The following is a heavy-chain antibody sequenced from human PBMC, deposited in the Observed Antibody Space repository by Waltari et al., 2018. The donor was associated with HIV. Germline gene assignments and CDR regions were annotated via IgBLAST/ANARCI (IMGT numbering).Heavy chain of an antibody. CDR2: IWYDGSNK. J-gene: IGHJ3*02. D-gene: IGHD3-16*01. CDR3: ARDGRSYANAFDI. CDR1: GFTFSSYG. V-gene: IGHV3-33*01. Sequence: QVQLVESGGGVVQPGRSLRLPCAASGFTFSSYGLHGVRQAPGKGLEWVAVIWYDGSNKYYADSVKGRFTISRDNSKNTLYLQMNSLRAEDTAVYYCARDGRSYANAFDIWGQGTMVTVSS.